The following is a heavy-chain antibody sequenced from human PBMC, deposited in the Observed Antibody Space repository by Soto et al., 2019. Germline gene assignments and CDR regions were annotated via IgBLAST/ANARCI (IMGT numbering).Heavy chain of an antibody. CDR1: GFTFSSYG. V-gene: IGHV3-30*18. CDR2: ISYDGSNK. Sequence: GGSLRLSCAASGFTFSSYGMHWVRQAPGKGLEWVAVISYDGSNKYYADSVKGRFTISRDNSKNTLYLQMNSLRAEDTAVYYCAKGGFLEWLLHASYYYGMDVWGQGTTVTVSS. J-gene: IGHJ6*02. D-gene: IGHD3-3*01. CDR3: AKGGFLEWLLHASYYYGMDV.